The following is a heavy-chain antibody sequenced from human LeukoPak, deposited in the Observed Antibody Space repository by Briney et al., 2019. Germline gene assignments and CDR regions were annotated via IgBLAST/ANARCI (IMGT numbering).Heavy chain of an antibody. CDR3: ARDPYWSGNYTGIRYYYYYMDV. J-gene: IGHJ6*03. CDR2: ISGHNGNT. V-gene: IGHV1-18*01. CDR1: GYTFSAFG. Sequence: ASVKVSCKTSGYTFSAFGISWVRQALGQGLEWMGWISGHNGNTNYAQKFQGRVTMTTDTSTSTAYMELRSLRSDDTAVYYCARDPYWSGNYTGIRYYYYYMDVWGKGTTVTVSS. D-gene: IGHD3-3*01.